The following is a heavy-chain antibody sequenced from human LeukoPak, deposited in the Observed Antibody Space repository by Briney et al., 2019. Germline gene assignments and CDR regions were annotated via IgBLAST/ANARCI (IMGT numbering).Heavy chain of an antibody. Sequence: ASVKVSCKASGYTFTGYYMHWVRQAPGQGLEWVGWFNPDKGGTNYAQKFQGRVTMTRDTSISTAYIELSSLRSDDTPVYYCARQHDTAWGLFDYWGQGTLVTVSS. CDR2: FNPDKGGT. J-gene: IGHJ4*02. CDR1: GYTFTGYY. D-gene: IGHD3-22*01. CDR3: ARQHDTAWGLFDY. V-gene: IGHV1-2*02.